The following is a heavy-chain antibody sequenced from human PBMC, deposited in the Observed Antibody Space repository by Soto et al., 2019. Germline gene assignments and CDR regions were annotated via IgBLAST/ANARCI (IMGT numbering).Heavy chain of an antibody. CDR2: INSDGSNT. V-gene: IGHV3-74*01. Sequence: GGSLRLSCAASGFTFSSYWMHWVRQAPGKGLVWISRINSDGSNTRYADSVKGRFTISRDNAKNTLYLQMNSLRAEDTAVYYCASGSPIVVVPTALDVWGQGTTVTVSS. CDR1: GFTFSSYW. CDR3: ASGSPIVVVPTALDV. J-gene: IGHJ6*02. D-gene: IGHD2-2*01.